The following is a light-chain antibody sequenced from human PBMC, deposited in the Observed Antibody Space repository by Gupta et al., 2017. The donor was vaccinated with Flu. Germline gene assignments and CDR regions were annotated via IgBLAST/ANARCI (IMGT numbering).Light chain of an antibody. CDR2: LAS. CDR3: QQYYTTPWT. V-gene: IGKV4-1*01. Sequence: NCKSSQNVLYISNNKNYLAWYQQKPGQPPKLLIALASTRESGVPDRFSGSGSGTDFTLTISSLQAEDVAVYYCQQYYTTPWTFGQGTSVEIK. CDR1: QNVLYISNNKNY. J-gene: IGKJ1*01.